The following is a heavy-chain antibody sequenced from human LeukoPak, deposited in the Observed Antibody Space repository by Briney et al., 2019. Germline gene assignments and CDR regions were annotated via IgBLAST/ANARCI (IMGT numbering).Heavy chain of an antibody. D-gene: IGHD1-7*01. CDR1: GGSISSSSYY. V-gene: IGHV4-39*02. CDR2: IYYSGST. J-gene: IGHJ6*02. CDR3: AREEEGYNWNYVDAWVV. Sequence: SETLSLTCTVSGGSISSSSYYWGWIRQPPGKGLEWIGSIYYSGSTYYNPSLKSRVTISVDTSKNQFSLKLSSVTAADTAVYYCAREEEGYNWNYVDAWVVWGQGTTVTVSS.